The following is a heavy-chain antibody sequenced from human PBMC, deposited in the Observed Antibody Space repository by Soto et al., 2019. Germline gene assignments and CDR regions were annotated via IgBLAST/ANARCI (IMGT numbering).Heavy chain of an antibody. CDR1: GYTFTGYY. CDR2: INPNSGGT. Sequence: ASVKVSCKASGYTFTGYYMHWVRQAPGQGLEWMGWINPNSGGTNYAQKFQGWVTMTRDTSISTAYMELSRLRSDDTAVYYCARAAGYCSGGSCHDYYYYYGMDVWGQGTRVTVSS. V-gene: IGHV1-2*04. J-gene: IGHJ6*02. D-gene: IGHD2-15*01. CDR3: ARAAGYCSGGSCHDYYYYYGMDV.